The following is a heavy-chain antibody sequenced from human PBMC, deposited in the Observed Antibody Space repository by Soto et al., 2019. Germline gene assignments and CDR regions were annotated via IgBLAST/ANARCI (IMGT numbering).Heavy chain of an antibody. D-gene: IGHD7-27*01. CDR2: ISGSGGNT. CDR1: GFTSSSYA. J-gene: IGHJ2*01. CDR3: ALGWYFDL. V-gene: IGHV3-23*01. Sequence: EVQLLESGGGLVQPGRSLRLSCAASGFTSSSYALSWVRQAPGKGLEWVSGISGSGGNTYYTDSVKGRFTVSRDDSKSTLYLQMDSLRGEDSAVYYCALGWYFDLWGRGTLVTVSS.